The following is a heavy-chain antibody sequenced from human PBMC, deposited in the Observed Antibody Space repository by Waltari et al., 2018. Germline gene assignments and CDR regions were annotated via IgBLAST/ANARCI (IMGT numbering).Heavy chain of an antibody. CDR3: ASPLIF. Sequence: EVQLVESGGGLVQPGGSLRLSCAASGFTLRSSNMNWVRQAPGKGLDWVSFISSSGNTIYYADSVKGRFTISRDNAKNSLYLQMNSLRDEDTAVYYCASPLIFRGQGTLVTVAS. D-gene: IGHD2-21*02. CDR2: ISSSGNTI. J-gene: IGHJ4*02. CDR1: GFTLRSSN. V-gene: IGHV3-48*02.